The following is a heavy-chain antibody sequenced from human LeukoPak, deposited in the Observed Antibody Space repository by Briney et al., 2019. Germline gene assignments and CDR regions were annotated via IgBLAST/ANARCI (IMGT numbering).Heavy chain of an antibody. J-gene: IGHJ4*02. Sequence: SETLSLTCAVYGESFSGYHWTWIRQPPGKGLEWTGEINHSGSTNYNPSLKSRVTISVDTSKNHFFLKVRSLTAADTAVYYCARAPGTVAIDYWGQGTLVTVSS. CDR1: GESFSGYH. CDR2: INHSGST. CDR3: ARAPGTVAIDY. V-gene: IGHV4-34*01. D-gene: IGHD5-12*01.